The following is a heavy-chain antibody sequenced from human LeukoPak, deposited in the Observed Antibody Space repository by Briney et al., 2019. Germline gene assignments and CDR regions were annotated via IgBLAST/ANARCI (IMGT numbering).Heavy chain of an antibody. D-gene: IGHD2-21*02. Sequence: SETLSLTCTVSGGSITSYYRSWIRQSPGKGLEWIGFMYYSGTTNYNPSLKSRVTISLGMSKNQFSLKLSSVTAADTAVYYCARLPMAVTPHVDYWGQGTLVAVSS. CDR3: ARLPMAVTPHVDY. V-gene: IGHV4-59*01. CDR1: GGSITSYY. CDR2: MYYSGTT. J-gene: IGHJ4*02.